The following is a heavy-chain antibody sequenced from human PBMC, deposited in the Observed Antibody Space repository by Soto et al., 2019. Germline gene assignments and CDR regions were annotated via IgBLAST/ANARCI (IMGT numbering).Heavy chain of an antibody. CDR2: FDPEDGET. J-gene: IGHJ6*02. V-gene: IGHV1-24*01. D-gene: IGHD6-19*01. CDR3: ATVPYSCGWYPHPGNYCMDV. CDR1: GYTLTELS. Sequence: AASVKVSCKVSGYTLTELSMHWVRQAPGKGLEWMGGFDPEDGETIYAQKFQGRVTMTEDTSTDTAYMELSSLRSEDTAVYYCATVPYSCGWYPHPGNYCMDVWGQGTTVTVSS.